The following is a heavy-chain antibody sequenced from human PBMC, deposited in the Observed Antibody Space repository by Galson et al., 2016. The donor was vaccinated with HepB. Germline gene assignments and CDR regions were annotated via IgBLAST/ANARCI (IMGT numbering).Heavy chain of an antibody. CDR3: ARRTLQPSFDY. D-gene: IGHD1-14*01. Sequence: SETLSLTCTVSGGSISNRNYFWGWIRQPPGKRLECIGIVYYSGSTQYSPSLKSRVSISVDTSKNQFSLRLSSVTAADTAVYYCARRTLQPSFDYWGQGTLVTVSS. J-gene: IGHJ4*02. CDR2: VYYSGST. V-gene: IGHV4-39*01. CDR1: GGSISNRNYF.